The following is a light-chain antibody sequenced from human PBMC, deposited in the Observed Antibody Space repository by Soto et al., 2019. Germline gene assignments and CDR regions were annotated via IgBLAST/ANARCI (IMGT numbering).Light chain of an antibody. Sequence: EIVLTQSPATLSLSPGERATLSCRASQSVSSYLAWYQQKPGQAPRLLIYDASNRATGIPARFSGSGSGTDFTLTISSLEPEDFATYFCQQGYRIFQTFGQGTKVEVK. CDR1: QSVSSY. CDR2: DAS. J-gene: IGKJ1*01. V-gene: IGKV3-11*01. CDR3: QQGYRIFQT.